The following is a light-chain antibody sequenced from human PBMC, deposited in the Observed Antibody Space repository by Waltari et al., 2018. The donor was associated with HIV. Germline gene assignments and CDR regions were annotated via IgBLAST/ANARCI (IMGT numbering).Light chain of an antibody. CDR2: DAA. V-gene: IGKV1-33*01. J-gene: IGKJ5*01. CDR1: PDIRKF. Sequence: DIEMTQSPSSLSASVGDRVTITCQASPDIRKFLSWFQQKPGRAPKVLIYDAANLESGVPSRFSGSGSGTDFTFTISGLQPEDIATYYCQQYDNFPITFGQGTRLEIK. CDR3: QQYDNFPIT.